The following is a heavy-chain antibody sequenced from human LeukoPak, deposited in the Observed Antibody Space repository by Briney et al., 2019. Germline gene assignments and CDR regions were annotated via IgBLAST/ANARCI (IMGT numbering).Heavy chain of an antibody. CDR2: IYYSGST. D-gene: IGHD3-10*01. J-gene: IGHJ4*02. CDR3: ARGLPVPLWFGEPTPYFDY. V-gene: IGHV4-30-4*01. CDR1: GGSISSGDYY. Sequence: SETLSLTCTVSGGSISSGDYYWSWIRQPPGKGLEGIGYIYYSGSTYYNPSLKSRVTISVDTSKNQFSLKLSSVTAADTAVYYCARGLPVPLWFGEPTPYFDYWGQGTLVTVSS.